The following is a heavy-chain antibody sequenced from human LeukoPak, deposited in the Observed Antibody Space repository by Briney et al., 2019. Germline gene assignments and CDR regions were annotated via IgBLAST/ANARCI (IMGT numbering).Heavy chain of an antibody. CDR1: GFTFGDFG. J-gene: IGHJ4*02. D-gene: IGHD1-26*01. V-gene: IGHV3-33*01. CDR3: ARARMVGTTTYYFQY. Sequence: GRSLRLSCAASGFTFGDFGMHWVRQAPGRGLEWVALVLYDGSHKYYADSVKGRLTISRDNSKNTLYLQMDSLRAEDTAVYYCARARMVGTTTYYFQYWGQGTLVTVSS. CDR2: VLYDGSHK.